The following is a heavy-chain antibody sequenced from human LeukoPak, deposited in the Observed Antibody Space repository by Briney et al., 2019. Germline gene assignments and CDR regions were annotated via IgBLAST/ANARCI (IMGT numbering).Heavy chain of an antibody. V-gene: IGHV4-39*07. J-gene: IGHJ4*02. Sequence: SETLSLTCTVSGGSISSSSYYWGWIRQPPGKGLEWIGSIYYSGSTYYNPSLKSRVTISVDTSKNQFSLKLSSVTAADTAVYYCAITRRDSYGYSWNYWGQGTLVTVSS. D-gene: IGHD5-18*01. CDR3: AITRRDSYGYSWNY. CDR1: GGSISSSSYY. CDR2: IYYSGST.